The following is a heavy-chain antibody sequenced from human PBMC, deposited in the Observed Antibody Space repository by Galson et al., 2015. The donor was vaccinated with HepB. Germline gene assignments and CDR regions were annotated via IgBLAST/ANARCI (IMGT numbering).Heavy chain of an antibody. CDR3: ARSDYERYGMDV. CDR1: GGSFSGYY. Sequence: SETLSLTCAVYGGSFSGYYWSWIRQPPGKGLEWIGYIYYSGSTNYNPSLKSRVTISVDTSKNQFSLKLSSVTAADTAVYYCARSDYERYGMDVWGQGTTVTVSS. V-gene: IGHV4-59*01. J-gene: IGHJ6*02. CDR2: IYYSGST. D-gene: IGHD4-17*01.